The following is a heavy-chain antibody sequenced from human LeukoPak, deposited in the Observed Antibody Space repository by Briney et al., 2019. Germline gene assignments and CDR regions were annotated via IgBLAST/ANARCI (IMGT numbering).Heavy chain of an antibody. J-gene: IGHJ5*02. CDR1: GYSFTRYW. D-gene: IGHD5-18*01. CDR2: IDASDSYT. Sequence: GESLKISCKASGYSFTRYWISWVRHMPGRGLEWMGWIDASDSYTNYSPSFQGHVTISADKSSSTAYLQWSSLKASDTAIYYCARHVLYSYGPQWWFDPWGQGTLVTVSS. CDR3: ARHVLYSYGPQWWFDP. V-gene: IGHV5-10-1*01.